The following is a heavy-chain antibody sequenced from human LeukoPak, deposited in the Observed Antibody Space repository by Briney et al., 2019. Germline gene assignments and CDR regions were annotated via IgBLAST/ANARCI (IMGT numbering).Heavy chain of an antibody. CDR1: GGSFSGYY. Sequence: PSETLSLTCAVYGGSFSGYYWSWIRQPPGKGLEWIGYIYYTGSINYNPSLNSRVTISVDTSKNQFSLKLRSVTAADTAVYYCARDSATVAGLGHWFDPWGQGTLVTVSS. CDR3: ARDSATVAGLGHWFDP. CDR2: IYYTGSI. J-gene: IGHJ5*02. D-gene: IGHD6-19*01. V-gene: IGHV4-59*01.